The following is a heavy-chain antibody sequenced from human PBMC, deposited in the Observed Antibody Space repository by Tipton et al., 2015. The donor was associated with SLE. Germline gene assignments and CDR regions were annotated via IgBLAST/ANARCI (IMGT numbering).Heavy chain of an antibody. D-gene: IGHD3-10*01. V-gene: IGHV4-34*01. CDR1: GGSFSGYY. CDR2: INHSGST. CDR3: ARGGPYYYGSGSSPAEYFQY. J-gene: IGHJ1*01. Sequence: TLSLTCAVYGGSFSGYYWSWIRQPPGKGLEWIGEINHSGSTNYNPSLKSRVTISVDTSKNQFSLKLSSVTAADTAVYYCARGGPYYYGSGSSPAEYFQYWGQATLVTVSS.